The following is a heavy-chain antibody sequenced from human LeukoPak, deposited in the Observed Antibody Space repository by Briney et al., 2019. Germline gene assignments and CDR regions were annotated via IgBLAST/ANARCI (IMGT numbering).Heavy chain of an antibody. J-gene: IGHJ6*03. CDR2: INPSGGST. D-gene: IGHD6-13*01. CDR3: ARSFGASQQYSSSWYYYYMDV. V-gene: IGHV1-46*01. Sequence: ASVKVSCKASGYTFTSYYMHWVRQAPGQGLEWMGIINPSGGSTSYAQGRVTMTRDMSTSTVYMELSGLRSEDTAVCYCARSFGASQQYSSSWYYYYMDVWGKGTTVTVSS. CDR1: GYTFTSYY.